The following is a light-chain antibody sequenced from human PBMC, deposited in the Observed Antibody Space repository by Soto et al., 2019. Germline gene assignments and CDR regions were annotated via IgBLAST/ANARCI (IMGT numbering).Light chain of an antibody. CDR1: SADIGGDT. CDR2: GNN. V-gene: IGLV1-44*01. Sequence: QSVLTQPPSASGTPGQTVTIYCSVTSADIGGDTVSWYQFLPGAAPKLLMFGNNQRPSGVPARFSGSRSGTSASLAITSLQSEDEGHYYCAAWDDSLNGAVFGGGTKVTVL. CDR3: AAWDDSLNGAV. J-gene: IGLJ2*01.